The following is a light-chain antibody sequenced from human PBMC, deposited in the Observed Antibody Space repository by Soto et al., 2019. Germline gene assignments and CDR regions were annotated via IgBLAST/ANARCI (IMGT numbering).Light chain of an antibody. V-gene: IGKV3-15*01. CDR2: DAS. Sequence: EIVMTQSPATLSVSPGERATLSCRASQSVSNRLAWYQHKPGQAPRLLIYDASTRATGIPVSFSGSGSGTEFTLTINSLQSEDFAVYYCQQYNNWPPEGTFGQGTKVEIK. CDR1: QSVSNR. CDR3: QQYNNWPPEGT. J-gene: IGKJ1*01.